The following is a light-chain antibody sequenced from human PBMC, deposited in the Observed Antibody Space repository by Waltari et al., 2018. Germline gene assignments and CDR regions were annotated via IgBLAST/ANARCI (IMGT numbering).Light chain of an antibody. V-gene: IGLV3-1*01. J-gene: IGLJ2*01. CDR3: QAWDSSYARV. Sequence: SYELTQPTSVSVAPGQTASITCSGDKLGDKYACWYQQKPGQSPVLGIHQDTKRPSGIPARFSGSNSGNTATLTISGTQAIDEADYYCQAWDSSYARVFGGGTKLTVL. CDR1: KLGDKY. CDR2: QDT.